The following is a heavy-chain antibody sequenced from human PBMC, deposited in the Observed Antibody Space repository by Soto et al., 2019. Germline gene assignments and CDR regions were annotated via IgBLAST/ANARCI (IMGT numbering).Heavy chain of an antibody. D-gene: IGHD6-19*01. J-gene: IGHJ4*02. Sequence: GGSLRLSCTASGFTFSTYWIHWVRQVPGKGLVWVSRITPDGRSTSSADSVKGRFTNSRDNAKNTLYLQMSSLRDEDTAVYYCASGSSTWSDYWGQGTLVTVSS. CDR3: ASGSSTWSDY. CDR2: ITPDGRST. CDR1: GFTFSTYW. V-gene: IGHV3-74*01.